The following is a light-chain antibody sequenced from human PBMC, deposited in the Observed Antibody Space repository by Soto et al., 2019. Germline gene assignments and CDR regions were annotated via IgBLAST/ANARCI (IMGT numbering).Light chain of an antibody. V-gene: IGKV3-15*01. CDR2: GAS. J-gene: IGKJ1*01. Sequence: ETVMTQSPATLSVSPGERATLSCRASQSVSSNLAWYQQKPGQAPRLLIYGASTRATGIPTRFSGRGSWTEFTLTISRLQSDDCALYYCQQYHDWPPWTFGQGTKVEVK. CDR1: QSVSSN. CDR3: QQYHDWPPWT.